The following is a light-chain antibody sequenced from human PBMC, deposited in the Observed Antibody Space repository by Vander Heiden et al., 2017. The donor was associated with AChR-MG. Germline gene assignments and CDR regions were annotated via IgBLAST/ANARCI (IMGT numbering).Light chain of an antibody. Sequence: NFMLTQPPSLSESPWKTVTISCTGSSGSMASNDVQWYQQRQGSAPTTVIYEDNQRPSGVPDRFYGSIDSSSNSASLTISGLKTGDEADYYCQSYDSSNFWVFGGGTKLTVL. CDR1: SGSMASND. CDR3: QSYDSSNFWV. J-gene: IGLJ3*02. CDR2: EDN. V-gene: IGLV6-57*02.